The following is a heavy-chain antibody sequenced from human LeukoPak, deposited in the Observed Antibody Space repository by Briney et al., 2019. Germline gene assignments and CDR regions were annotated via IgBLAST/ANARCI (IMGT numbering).Heavy chain of an antibody. CDR2: FDYSGST. Sequence: SETLSLTCTVPGGSIRGTSCYWGRIRQPPGKGLEWIGSFDYSGSTYYNASLNSRVTISIDTANKQFSLKLTSVVAADTAVYYCARHGSAGTAWGQGTQVTVSS. J-gene: IGHJ5*02. CDR3: ARHGSAGTA. CDR1: GGSIRGTSCY. V-gene: IGHV4-39*01. D-gene: IGHD6-13*01.